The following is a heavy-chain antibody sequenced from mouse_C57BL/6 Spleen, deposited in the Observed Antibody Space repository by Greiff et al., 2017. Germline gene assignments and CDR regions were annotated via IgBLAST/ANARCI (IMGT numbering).Heavy chain of an antibody. V-gene: IGHV1-55*01. D-gene: IGHD4-1*01. CDR1: GYTFTSYW. Sequence: QVQLQQPGAELVKPGASVTMSCKASGYTFTSYWITWVKQRPGQGLEWIGDIYPGSGSTNYNEKFKSKATLTVDTSSSTAYMQLSSLTSEDSAVYYCARWANWDRGFAYWGQGTLVTVSA. CDR3: ARWANWDRGFAY. J-gene: IGHJ3*01. CDR2: IYPGSGST.